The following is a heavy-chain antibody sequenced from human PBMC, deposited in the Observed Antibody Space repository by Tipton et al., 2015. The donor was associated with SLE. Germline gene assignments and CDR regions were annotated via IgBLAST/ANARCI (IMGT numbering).Heavy chain of an antibody. D-gene: IGHD6-25*01. CDR2: ISSSSTTI. V-gene: IGHV3-48*04. CDR3: ARDSGFGYFYYGMDV. CDR1: GFTFSSYS. Sequence: SLRLSCAASGFTFSSYSMNWVRQAPGKGLEWVSYISSSSTTIYYADSVKGRFTISRDNAKNTLYLQMNSLRAEDTAVYYCARDSGFGYFYYGMDVWGQGTTVTVSS. J-gene: IGHJ6*02.